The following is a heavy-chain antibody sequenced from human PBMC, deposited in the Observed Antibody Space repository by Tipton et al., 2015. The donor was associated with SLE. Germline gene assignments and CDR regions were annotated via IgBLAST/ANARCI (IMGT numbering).Heavy chain of an antibody. CDR1: GYTFTSYG. D-gene: IGHD1-26*01. J-gene: IGHJ3*01. Sequence: QLVQSGAEVKKSGASVKVSCKASGYTFTSYGISWVRQAPGQGLEWMGRIIPILGIANYAQKFQGRVTITADKSTSTAYMELSSLRSEDTAVYYCAKLADRGTYVTNFDFWGQGTMVTVSS. V-gene: IGHV1-69*09. CDR3: AKLADRGTYVTNFDF. CDR2: IIPILGIA.